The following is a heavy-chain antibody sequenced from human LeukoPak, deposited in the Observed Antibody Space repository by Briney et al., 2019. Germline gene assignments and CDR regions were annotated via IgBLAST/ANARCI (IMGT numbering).Heavy chain of an antibody. CDR1: GYTFTSYG. D-gene: IGHD3-16*01. CDR2: ISAYNGNT. CDR3: ARGGAYNWFDP. V-gene: IGHV1-18*01. Sequence: ASVNVSCKASGYTFTSYGICWVRQAPGQGLEGMGWISAYNGNTNYAQRLQGRVIMNTDTSTSTAYMELRSLRSDDTAVYYCARGGAYNWFDPWGQGTLVTVSS. J-gene: IGHJ5*02.